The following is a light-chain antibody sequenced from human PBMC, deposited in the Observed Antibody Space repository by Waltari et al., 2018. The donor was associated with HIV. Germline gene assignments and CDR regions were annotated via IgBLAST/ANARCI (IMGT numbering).Light chain of an antibody. CDR2: AGG. CDR1: ANNA. J-gene: IGLJ1*01. V-gene: IGLV2-23*01. CDR3: CAYVGYGTKFV. Sequence: ARAQPPSVSGSPGQSTTISCLDIANNAVTWDQPHPDQAPKGILYAGGMRPSGFSSRFSGCRAGENEYLKVSGLQAEDEADYFCCAYVGYGTKFVFGTGTRVTV.